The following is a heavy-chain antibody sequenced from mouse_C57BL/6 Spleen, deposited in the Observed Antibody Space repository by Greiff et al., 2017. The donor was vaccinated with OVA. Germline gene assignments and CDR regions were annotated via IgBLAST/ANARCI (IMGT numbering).Heavy chain of an antibody. J-gene: IGHJ4*01. CDR3: ARRAVVSMDY. CDR2: ISSGSSTI. V-gene: IGHV5-17*01. CDR1: GFTFSDYG. D-gene: IGHD1-1*01. Sequence: EVMLVESGGGLVKPGGSLKLSCAASGFTFSDYGMHWFRQAPEKGLEWVAYISSGSSTIYYADTVKGRFTISRDNAKNTLFLQMTSLRSEDTAMYYCARRAVVSMDYWGQGTSVTVSS.